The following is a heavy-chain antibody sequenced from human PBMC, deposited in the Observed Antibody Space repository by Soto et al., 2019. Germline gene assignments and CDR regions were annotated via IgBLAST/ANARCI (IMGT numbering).Heavy chain of an antibody. V-gene: IGHV3-23*01. D-gene: IGHD2-15*01. J-gene: IGHJ5*02. CDR3: AIGRGQTSGSNPWFDP. CDR1: GVTFSTSA. CDR2: ISDTGGGT. Sequence: GGSLRLSSATSGVTFSTSAMAWVRQAPGKGLEWVSTISDTGGGTFYAGSVKGRFTISRDNSNNTLDLKMQRLRAADSAIYFCAIGRGQTSGSNPWFDPWGRGTQVTVSS.